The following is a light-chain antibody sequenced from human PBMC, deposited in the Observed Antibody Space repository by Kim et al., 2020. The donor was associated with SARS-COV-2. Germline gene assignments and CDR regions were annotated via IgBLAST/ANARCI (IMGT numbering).Light chain of an antibody. CDR3: HHRSDWPLT. CDR2: DAS. Sequence: EILLTQSPATQSLSPGESATLSLMANRTVCTFLAWYQLTPGQAPMLLIYDASNRATGIPARFSGSGSGTDFTLTISSLEPEDFAVYYCHHRSDWPLTFGGGTKLEI. CDR1: RTVCTF. V-gene: IGKV3-11*01. J-gene: IGKJ4*01.